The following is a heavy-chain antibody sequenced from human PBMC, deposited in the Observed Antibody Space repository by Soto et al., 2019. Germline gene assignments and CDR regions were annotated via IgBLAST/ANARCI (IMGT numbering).Heavy chain of an antibody. V-gene: IGHV1-3*01. CDR1: GYTFTSYA. CDR3: ARINGYCVSTSCHGYYGMDV. D-gene: IGHD2-2*03. Sequence: ASVKVSCKASGYTFTSYAMHWVRQAPGQRLEWMGWINAGNGNTKYSQKFQGRVTITRDTSASTAYMELSSLRSVTAADTAVYYCARINGYCVSTSCHGYYGMDVWGQGTTVTVSS. CDR2: INAGNGNT. J-gene: IGHJ6*02.